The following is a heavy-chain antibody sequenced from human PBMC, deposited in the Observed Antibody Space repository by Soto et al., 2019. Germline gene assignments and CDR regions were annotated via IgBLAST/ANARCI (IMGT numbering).Heavy chain of an antibody. CDR2: IYYSGST. J-gene: IGHJ6*02. CDR1: GGSISSSSYY. CDR3: ARPGGVRGVPYYYYGMDV. D-gene: IGHD3-10*01. Sequence: PSETLSLTCTVSGGSISSSSYYWGWIRQPPGKGLEWIGSIYYSGSTYYNPSLKSRVTISVDTSKNQFSLKLSSVTAADTAVYYCARPGGVRGVPYYYYGMDVWGQGTTVT. V-gene: IGHV4-39*01.